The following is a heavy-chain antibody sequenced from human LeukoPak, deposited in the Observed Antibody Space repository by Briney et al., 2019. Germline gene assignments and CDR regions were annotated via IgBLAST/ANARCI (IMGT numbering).Heavy chain of an antibody. V-gene: IGHV4-39*01. D-gene: IGHD3-10*01. Sequence: SETLSLTCTVSGVSISSSNSYWGWIRQPPGKGLEWIGSIYYSGSTYYNPSLKSRVTISVDTSKNQFSLKLSSVTAADTAVYYCARRRGVMNYYYYMDVWGKGTRSPSP. CDR2: IYYSGST. CDR1: GVSISSSNSY. CDR3: ARRRGVMNYYYYMDV. J-gene: IGHJ6*03.